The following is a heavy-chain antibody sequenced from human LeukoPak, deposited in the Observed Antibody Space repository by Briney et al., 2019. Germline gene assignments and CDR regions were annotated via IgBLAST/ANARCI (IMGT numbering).Heavy chain of an antibody. CDR3: ATAPSYDFWSGYYTGDYYYYGMDV. J-gene: IGHJ6*02. V-gene: IGHV3-23*01. CDR2: IGVSGETT. D-gene: IGHD3-3*01. Sequence: HLGGSLRLSCVASGFNFNASAMSWVRQAPGKGLEWVSAIGVSGETTYYADSVRGRFTISRDNSKNTLYLQMNSLRAEDTAVYYCATAPSYDFWSGYYTGDYYYYGMDVWGQGTTVTVSS. CDR1: GFNFNASA.